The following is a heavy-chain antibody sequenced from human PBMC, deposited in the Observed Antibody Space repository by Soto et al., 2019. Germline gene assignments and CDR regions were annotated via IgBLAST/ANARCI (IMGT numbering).Heavy chain of an antibody. CDR3: ARQDCSSTSCYTKRNWFDP. V-gene: IGHV4-39*01. J-gene: IGHJ5*02. CDR1: GGSISSSSYY. CDR2: IYYSGST. D-gene: IGHD2-2*02. Sequence: SETLSLTCTVSGGSISSSSYYWGWIRQPPGQGLEWIGSIYYSGSTYYNPSLKSRVTISVNTSKNQFSLKLSSVTAADTAVYYCARQDCSSTSCYTKRNWFDPWGQGTLVTVSS.